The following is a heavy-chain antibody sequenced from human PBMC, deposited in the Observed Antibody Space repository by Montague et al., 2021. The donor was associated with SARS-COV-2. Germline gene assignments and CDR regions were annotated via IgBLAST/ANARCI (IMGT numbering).Heavy chain of an antibody. CDR1: GGSIGSYY. CDR2: IHYSGSN. CDR3: SGSLNPSRTYYLPY. V-gene: IGHV4-59*01. D-gene: IGHD3-10*01. J-gene: IGHJ4*02. Sequence: SETLSLTCSVSGGSIGSYYWSWLRQPSGKGLEWIGHIHYSGSNTYSNSFKSRVTISIDKPKNQFSRKLSSVTAAATAVYFCSGSLNPSRTYYLPYWGQGTLVTVSS.